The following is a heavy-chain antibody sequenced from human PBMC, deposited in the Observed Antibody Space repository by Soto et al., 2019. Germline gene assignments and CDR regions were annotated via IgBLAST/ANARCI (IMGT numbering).Heavy chain of an antibody. V-gene: IGHV3-11*01. CDR3: ARSSLTYFEF. J-gene: IGHJ4*02. CDR2: ISGSGSTT. CDR1: GFTFSDYY. Sequence: GGSLRLSCAASGFTFSDYYMSWIRQAPGKGLEWLAYISGSGSTTYYTDSVKGRFAISRDNARTSLYLQINSLRVEDSAVYYCARSSLTYFEFWGQGTLVTVSS.